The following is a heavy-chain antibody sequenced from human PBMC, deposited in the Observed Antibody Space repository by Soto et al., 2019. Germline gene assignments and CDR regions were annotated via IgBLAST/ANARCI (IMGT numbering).Heavy chain of an antibody. D-gene: IGHD6-19*01. J-gene: IGHJ4*02. V-gene: IGHV3-23*01. CDR2: ISGSGDSA. Sequence: VQLLESGGGLVQPGGSLRLSCAASGFIFRDYAMNWVRQAPGKGLEWVSDISGSGDSARYADSVKGRFTISRDNSRNTLYLQINSLGVDDTAVSYCGKERRGSGWSVCNFWGQGTLVTVSS. CDR1: GFIFRDYA. CDR3: GKERRGSGWSVCNF.